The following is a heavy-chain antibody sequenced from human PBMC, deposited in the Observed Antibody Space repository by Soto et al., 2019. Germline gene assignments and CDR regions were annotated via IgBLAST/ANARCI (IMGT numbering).Heavy chain of an antibody. CDR2: IYYSGST. V-gene: IGHV4-31*03. CDR1: GGSISSGGYY. J-gene: IGHJ5*02. CDR3: ARTSYDSSGTAADP. D-gene: IGHD3-22*01. Sequence: QVQLQESGPGLVKPSQTLSLTCTVSGGSISSGGYYWSWIRQHPGKGLEWIGYIYYSGSTYYNPSLKSRVTIXVXTXXNPFSLKLSSVTAADTAVYYCARTSYDSSGTAADPWGQGTLVTVSS.